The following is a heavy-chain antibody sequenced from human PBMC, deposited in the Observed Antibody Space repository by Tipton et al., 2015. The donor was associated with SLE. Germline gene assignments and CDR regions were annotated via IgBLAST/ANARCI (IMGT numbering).Heavy chain of an antibody. CDR2: MKQDGGEK. Sequence: SLRLSCEASGSTFSTYYMSWIRQAPGKGLEWVAHMKQDGGEKYYVDSMKGRFTISRDNAQNSLYLQMSSLRVEDTAVYYCVLWAYGNYWGQGTLVTVSS. CDR3: VLWAYGNY. D-gene: IGHD2/OR15-2a*01. V-gene: IGHV3-7*01. J-gene: IGHJ4*02. CDR1: GSTFSTYY.